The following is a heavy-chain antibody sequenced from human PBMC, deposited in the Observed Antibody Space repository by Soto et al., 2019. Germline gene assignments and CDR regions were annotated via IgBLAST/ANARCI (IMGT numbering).Heavy chain of an antibody. CDR3: ARVATNDFWSGYYMDV. CDR1: GFTFSSYG. CDR2: IWYDGSNK. J-gene: IGHJ6*04. Sequence: GGSLRLSCAASGFTFSSYGMHWVRQAPGKGLEWVAVIWYDGSNKYYADSVKGRFTISRDNSKNTLYLQMNSLRAEDTAVYYCARVATNDFWSGYYMDVWGKGITVTVSS. V-gene: IGHV3-33*01. D-gene: IGHD3-3*01.